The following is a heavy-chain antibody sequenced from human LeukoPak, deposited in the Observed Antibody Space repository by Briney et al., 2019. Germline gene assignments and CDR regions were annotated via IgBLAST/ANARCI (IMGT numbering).Heavy chain of an antibody. CDR2: ISHSGST. Sequence: GSLRLSCEASGFVFGHSWMSWVRQAPGKGLEWIGTISHSGSTYYNASLKSRVAISLDTSKNQFSLKLSSVTATDTAVYYCARAVIRAAISQYTFDYWGQGTLVTVSS. J-gene: IGHJ4*02. V-gene: IGHV4-38-2*01. D-gene: IGHD2-2*02. CDR3: ARAVIRAAISQYTFDY. CDR1: GFVFGHS.